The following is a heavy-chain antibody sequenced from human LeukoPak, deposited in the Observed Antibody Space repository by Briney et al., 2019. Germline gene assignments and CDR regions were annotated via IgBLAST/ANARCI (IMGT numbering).Heavy chain of an antibody. V-gene: IGHV3-7*03. CDR2: INHDGTEQ. CDR3: AKTPYINTWYGV. Sequence: GGSLRLSCAASGFPFTSYWMNWVRQAPGKGLEWVANINHDGTEQYYVDSVKGRFAISRDNTKNLLFLQMNGLRADDTAVYYCAKTPYINTWYGVWGQGTLVTVSS. J-gene: IGHJ4*02. CDR1: GFPFTSYW. D-gene: IGHD4-17*01.